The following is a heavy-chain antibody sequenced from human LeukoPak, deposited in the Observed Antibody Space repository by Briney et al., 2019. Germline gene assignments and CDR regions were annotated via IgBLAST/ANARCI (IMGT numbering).Heavy chain of an antibody. CDR1: GFSLSSYV. CDR2: IKHDGKEK. J-gene: IGHJ4*02. V-gene: IGHV3-30*02. D-gene: IGHD2-8*02. Sequence: PGGPLKLSFAAPGFSLSSYVLHGFRKAPGKGLGWGAFIKHDGKEKFYAESVRGRFTISRDNSKSTMYLQINSLTVEDTAVYYCAKENYQNTGGASAFEFWGPGTLVTVSS. CDR3: AKENYQNTGGASAFEF.